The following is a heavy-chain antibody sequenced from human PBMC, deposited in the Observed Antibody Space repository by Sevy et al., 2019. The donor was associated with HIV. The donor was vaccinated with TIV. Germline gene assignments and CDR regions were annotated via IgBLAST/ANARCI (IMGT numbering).Heavy chain of an antibody. V-gene: IGHV3-30*18. CDR1: GFTFRNYG. D-gene: IGHD2-8*02. Sequence: GGSLRLSCIASGFTFRNYGIHWVRQAPGKGLDWVAVIGYDGSDKYYADSVKGRFTISRDNSKNTLFLQMNSLRAEDTAIYYCAKRRVQSGLSGGGANYGMDVCGRGTTVTVSS. CDR2: IGYDGSDK. J-gene: IGHJ6*02. CDR3: AKRRVQSGLSGGGANYGMDV.